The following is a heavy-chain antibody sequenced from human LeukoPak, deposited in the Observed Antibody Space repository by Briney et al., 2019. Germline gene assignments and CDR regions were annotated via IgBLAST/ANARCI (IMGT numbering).Heavy chain of an antibody. V-gene: IGHV3-11*01. CDR3: ARLDTGHSIDS. CDR1: GFTFTHYA. J-gene: IGHJ4*02. CDR2: ISISGNAV. D-gene: IGHD4-23*01. Sequence: GGSLRLSCIASGFTFTHYAMTWVRQAPGKGLQWVSYISISGNAVYYADSVKGRFTISRDNAKNSLYLQMNSLRAEDTAVFYCARLDTGHSIDSWGQGTLVTVSS.